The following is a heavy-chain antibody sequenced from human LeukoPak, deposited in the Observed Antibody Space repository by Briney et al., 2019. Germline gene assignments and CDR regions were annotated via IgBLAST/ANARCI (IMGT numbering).Heavy chain of an antibody. CDR3: AKELRSRKAALRRYYYYGMDV. Sequence: GGSLRLSCAASGFTFSSYAMSWVRQAPGKGLEWVSAISGSGGSTYYADSVKGRFTISRDNSKNTLYLQMNSLRAEDTAVYYCAKELRSRKAALRRYYYYGMDVWGQGTTVTVSS. CDR1: GFTFSSYA. CDR2: ISGSGGST. V-gene: IGHV3-23*01. D-gene: IGHD6-6*01. J-gene: IGHJ6*02.